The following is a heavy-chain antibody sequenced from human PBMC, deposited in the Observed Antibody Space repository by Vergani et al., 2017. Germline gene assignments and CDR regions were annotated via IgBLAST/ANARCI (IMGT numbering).Heavy chain of an antibody. V-gene: IGHV3-21*01. J-gene: IGHJ1*01. CDR1: GFTFSSYS. CDR2: ISSSSSYI. D-gene: IGHD2-15*01. CDR3: ARDSLATPFSEXFQH. Sequence: EVQLVESGGGLVKPGGSLRLSCAASGFTFSSYSMNWVRQAPGKGLEWVSSISSSSSYIYYADSVKGRFTISRDNAKNSLYLQMNSLRAEDTAVYYCARDSLATPFSEXFQHWGQGTLVTVSS.